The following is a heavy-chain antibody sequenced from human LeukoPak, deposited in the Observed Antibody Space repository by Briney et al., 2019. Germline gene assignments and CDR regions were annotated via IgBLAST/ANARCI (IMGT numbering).Heavy chain of an antibody. V-gene: IGHV3-30-3*02. CDR3: AKSSSVHYDFWSGRYYPNS. D-gene: IGHD3-3*01. CDR2: LSFDGNNK. Sequence: GGSLRLSCAASRFTFSDYAMHWVRQAPGKGLEWVAVLSFDGNNKYYADSVKGRFTISRDNSKSTLYLQMDSLRPEGTAVYYCAKSSSVHYDFWSGRYYPNSWGQGTLVTVSS. CDR1: RFTFSDYA. J-gene: IGHJ4*02.